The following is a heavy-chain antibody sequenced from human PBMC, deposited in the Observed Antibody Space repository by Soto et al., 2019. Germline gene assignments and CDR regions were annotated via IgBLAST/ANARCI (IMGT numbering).Heavy chain of an antibody. CDR1: GGSISSSSYY. J-gene: IGHJ4*02. V-gene: IGHV4-39*01. D-gene: IGHD3-10*01. CDR2: IYYSGST. CDR3: ARHHDRIMLQLVWFGEPARREHLPYYFDY. Sequence: SETLSLTCTVSGGSISSSSYYWGWIRQPPGKGLEWIGSIYYSGSTYYNPSLKSRVTISVDTSKNQFSLKLSSVTAVDTAVYYCARHHDRIMLQLVWFGEPARREHLPYYFDYWGQGTLVTVSS.